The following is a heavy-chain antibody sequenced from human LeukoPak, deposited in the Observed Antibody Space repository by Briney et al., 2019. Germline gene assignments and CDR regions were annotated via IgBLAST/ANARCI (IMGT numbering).Heavy chain of an antibody. V-gene: IGHV4-39*01. Sequence: PSETLSLTCTVSGGSISSSSYYGGWIRQPPAKGLEWIGSIYYTGSSHYNPSLKSRVTISVDTSKNQFSLRLSSVTAADTAMFYCARHVYTYGELPYYFDYWGQGTLVSVSS. J-gene: IGHJ4*02. D-gene: IGHD1-26*01. CDR2: IYYTGSS. CDR1: GGSISSSSYY. CDR3: ARHVYTYGELPYYFDY.